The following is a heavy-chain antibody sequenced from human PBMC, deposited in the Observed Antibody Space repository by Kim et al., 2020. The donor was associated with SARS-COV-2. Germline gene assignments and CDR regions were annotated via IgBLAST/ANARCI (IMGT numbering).Heavy chain of an antibody. Sequence: GESLKISCKGSGYSFTSYWIGWVRQMPGKGLEWMGIIYPGDSDTRYSPSFQGQVTISADKSISTAYLQWSSLKASDTAMYYCARRRVRCTNGVCSYFDYWGQGTLVTVSS. D-gene: IGHD2-8*01. CDR3: ARRRVRCTNGVCSYFDY. J-gene: IGHJ4*02. CDR2: IYPGDSDT. V-gene: IGHV5-51*01. CDR1: GYSFTSYW.